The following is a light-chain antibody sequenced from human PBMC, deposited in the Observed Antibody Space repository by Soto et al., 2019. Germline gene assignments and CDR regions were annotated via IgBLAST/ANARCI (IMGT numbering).Light chain of an antibody. J-gene: IGKJ4*01. Sequence: IQMTESPSTLSASVGDRVTMTGRASQSVISWLAWYPQTPWRPPNFLIYHASSLESGVPSRFSGRGSGAEFTLTISNLQPDDFATYYCQQYDNYPLTFGRGTKVDSK. CDR3: QQYDNYPLT. V-gene: IGKV1-5*01. CDR2: HAS. CDR1: QSVISW.